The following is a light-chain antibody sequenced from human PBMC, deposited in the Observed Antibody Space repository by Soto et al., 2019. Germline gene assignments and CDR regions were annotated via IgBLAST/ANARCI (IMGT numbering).Light chain of an antibody. CDR3: SSYTSSSTDG. CDR2: EVS. V-gene: IGLV2-14*01. CDR1: SSDVGGYNY. J-gene: IGLJ1*01. Sequence: QSVLTQPASVSGSPGQSITISCTGTSSDVGGYNYVSWYQQHPGKAPKLMIYEVSNRPSGVSNRFSGSKSGNTASLTISGLQAADEADYYCSSYTSSSTDGFGTGTKVTVL.